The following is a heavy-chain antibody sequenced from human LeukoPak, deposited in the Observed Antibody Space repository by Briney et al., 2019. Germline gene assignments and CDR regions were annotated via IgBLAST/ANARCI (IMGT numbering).Heavy chain of an antibody. D-gene: IGHD5-24*01. CDR3: ARDRDGYKYYFDY. Sequence: GGSLRLSCAASGFTFSSYSMNWVRQAPGKGLEWVSSISSSSSYIYYADSVKGRFTISRDNAKNSLYLQMNSLRAEDTAVYYCARDRDGYKYYFDYWGQGTLVTVSA. CDR2: ISSSSSYI. J-gene: IGHJ4*02. CDR1: GFTFSSYS. V-gene: IGHV3-21*01.